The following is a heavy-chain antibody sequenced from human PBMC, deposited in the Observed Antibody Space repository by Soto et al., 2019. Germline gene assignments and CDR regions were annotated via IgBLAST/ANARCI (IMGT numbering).Heavy chain of an antibody. CDR1: GFTFSRYG. CDR3: ARDREQWLVGYYFDY. V-gene: IGHV3-33*01. Sequence: QVQLVESGGGVVQPGRSLRLSCAASGFTFSRYGMHWVRQAPGRGLEWVAVIWYDGSNIYYADSVKGRFTISRDISKDTLDLQMNSLRAEDTAVYYCARDREQWLVGYYFDYWGQGTLVTVSS. CDR2: IWYDGSNI. D-gene: IGHD6-19*01. J-gene: IGHJ4*02.